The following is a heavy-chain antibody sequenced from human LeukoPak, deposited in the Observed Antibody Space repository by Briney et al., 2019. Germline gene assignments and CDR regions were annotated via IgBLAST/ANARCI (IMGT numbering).Heavy chain of an antibody. Sequence: GASVKVSCKASGYTFTSYYMHWVRQAPGQGLEWMGIISPSGGSTSYAQKFQGRVTMTRDMSTSTAYMELSRLRSDDTAVYYCARGQYYYDSSGYPNWFDPWGQGTLVTVSS. CDR3: ARGQYYYDSSGYPNWFDP. J-gene: IGHJ5*02. D-gene: IGHD3-22*01. V-gene: IGHV1-46*01. CDR2: ISPSGGST. CDR1: GYTFTSYY.